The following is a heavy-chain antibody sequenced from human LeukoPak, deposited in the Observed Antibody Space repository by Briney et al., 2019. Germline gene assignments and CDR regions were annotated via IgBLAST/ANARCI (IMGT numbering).Heavy chain of an antibody. CDR2: ISSDGGTD. J-gene: IGHJ5*02. CDR3: TKEGLGSGRRFSGWFDP. V-gene: IGHV3-30*18. D-gene: IGHD3-10*01. CDR1: GFTFSRFG. Sequence: PGGSLRLSCAASGFTFSRFGMHWVRQAPGKGLGGVAGISSDGGTDYYAESVKCRFTISRDNSETTMYLQMNSLRAEDTAMYYCTKEGLGSGRRFSGWFDPWGQGTLVTVSS.